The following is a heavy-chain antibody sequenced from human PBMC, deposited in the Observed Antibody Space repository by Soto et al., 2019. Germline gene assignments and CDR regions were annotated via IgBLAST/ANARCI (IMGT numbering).Heavy chain of an antibody. CDR3: ASDQCSGGVCYRGNFDF. CDR2: INPGNGNT. D-gene: IGHD2-15*01. CDR1: GYTFTSYV. Sequence: QVQLVQSGAEVKKPGASVKVSCKTSGYTFTSYVMQWVRQAPGQRLEWMGWINPGNGNTKYSQKFQGRVTISRETSASTADMEVSGLQSDDTAVYFCASDQCSGGVCYRGNFDFWGQGTLVTVSS. V-gene: IGHV1-3*01. J-gene: IGHJ4*02.